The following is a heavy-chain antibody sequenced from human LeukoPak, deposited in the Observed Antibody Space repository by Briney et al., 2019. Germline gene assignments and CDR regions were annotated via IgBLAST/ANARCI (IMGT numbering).Heavy chain of an antibody. Sequence: ASVKVSCKASGYTFTGYYMHWVRQAPGQGLEWMGWINPNSGGTNYAQKFQGRVTMTRDTSISTAYMELRSLRSDDTAVYYCARVHTGDDFWSGYFAPENWFDPWGQGTLVTVSS. CDR1: GYTFTGYY. J-gene: IGHJ5*02. V-gene: IGHV1-2*02. CDR2: INPNSGGT. CDR3: ARVHTGDDFWSGYFAPENWFDP. D-gene: IGHD3-3*01.